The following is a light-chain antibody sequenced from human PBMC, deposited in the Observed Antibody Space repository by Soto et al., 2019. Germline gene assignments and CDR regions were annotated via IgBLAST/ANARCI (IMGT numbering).Light chain of an antibody. CDR1: QSVRSDY. V-gene: IGKV3-20*01. CDR3: QQYGSS. J-gene: IGKJ5*01. CDR2: GVS. Sequence: EIVLTQSPGTLSFSPGERATLSCRASQSVRSDYFAWYQQKPGQAPRVIIFGVSTRATGIPDRFSGSGSGTDFTLTISRLEPEDFALYYCQQYGSSFGQGTRLEIK.